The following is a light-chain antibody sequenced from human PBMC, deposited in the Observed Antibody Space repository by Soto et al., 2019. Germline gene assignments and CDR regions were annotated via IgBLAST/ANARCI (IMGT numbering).Light chain of an antibody. CDR1: RSIGTN. Sequence: DIQMTQSPSSLSAPVGDTVIITCRASRSIGTNLNWYQQKPGKAPKLLVFAASTLQSGVPSRFSGSGSGTDFTLTISCLQSEDFATYYCQQYYSYPRTFGQGTKVDIK. CDR2: AAS. V-gene: IGKV1-39*01. CDR3: QQYYSYPRT. J-gene: IGKJ1*01.